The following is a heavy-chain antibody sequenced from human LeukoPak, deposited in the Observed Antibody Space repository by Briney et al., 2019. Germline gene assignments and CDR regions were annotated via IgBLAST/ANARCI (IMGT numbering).Heavy chain of an antibody. CDR2: IYAGGST. J-gene: IGHJ4*02. Sequence: PSETLSLTCTVSGDSISSYYWSWIRQPAGKGLEWIGRIYAGGSTNYNPSLKSRVTISVDTPKNQFSLKLSSVTAADTAVYYCARTKLGAVDYWGQGTLVTVSS. V-gene: IGHV4-4*07. D-gene: IGHD1-26*01. CDR1: GDSISSYY. CDR3: ARTKLGAVDY.